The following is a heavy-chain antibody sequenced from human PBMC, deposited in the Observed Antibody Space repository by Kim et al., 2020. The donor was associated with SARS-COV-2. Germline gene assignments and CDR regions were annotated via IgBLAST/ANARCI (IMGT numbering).Heavy chain of an antibody. Sequence: GGSLRLSCAASGFTFSSYGMHWVRQAPGKGLEWVAIIWYDGSNKYYADSVEGRFTISRDNSKNTLYLQMNSLRAEDTAVYYCARDIAVRYFDYWGQGTLVTVSS. D-gene: IGHD6-6*01. CDR2: IWYDGSNK. CDR3: ARDIAVRYFDY. J-gene: IGHJ4*02. V-gene: IGHV3-33*08. CDR1: GFTFSSYG.